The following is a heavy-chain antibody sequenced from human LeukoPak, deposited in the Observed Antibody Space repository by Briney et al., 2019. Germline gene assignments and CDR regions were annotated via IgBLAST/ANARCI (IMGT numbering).Heavy chain of an antibody. D-gene: IGHD3-22*01. V-gene: IGHV1-69*13. CDR3: VRLGVDSSGYPLDY. J-gene: IGHJ4*02. CDR2: IIPIFGTA. CDR1: GGTFSRYA. Sequence: SVKVYWKASGGTFSRYAISWVRQAPGQGLEWMGGIIPIFGTANYAQKFQGRVTITADESTSTAYMELSSLRSEDTAVYYCVRLGVDSSGYPLDYWGQGTLVTVSS.